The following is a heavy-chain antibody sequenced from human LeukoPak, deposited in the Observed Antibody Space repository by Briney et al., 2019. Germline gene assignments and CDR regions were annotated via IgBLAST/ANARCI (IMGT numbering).Heavy chain of an antibody. Sequence: AALKVSCTASGDAFSRYGMHWVRHAPGQRLEWMGWINAGNENTNYAQKLQGRVTMTTDTSTSTAYMELRSLRSDDTAVYYCARGENSYGSTRSDYWGQGTLVTVSS. CDR1: GDAFSRYG. D-gene: IGHD5-18*01. CDR2: INAGNENT. V-gene: IGHV1-18*01. J-gene: IGHJ4*02. CDR3: ARGENSYGSTRSDY.